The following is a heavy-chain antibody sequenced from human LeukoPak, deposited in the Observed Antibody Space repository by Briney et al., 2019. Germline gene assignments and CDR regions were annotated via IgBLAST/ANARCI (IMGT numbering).Heavy chain of an antibody. CDR1: GGSFGGYY. CDR3: ARAVGTDGYNLWVY. D-gene: IGHD5-24*01. J-gene: IGHJ4*02. CDR2: INHSGST. V-gene: IGHV4-34*01. Sequence: SETLSLTCAVYGGSFGGYYWSWIRQPPGKGLEWIGEINHSGSTNYNPSLKSRVTISVDTSKSQFSLKLTSVTAADTAVYYCARAVGTDGYNLWVYWGQGTLVTVSS.